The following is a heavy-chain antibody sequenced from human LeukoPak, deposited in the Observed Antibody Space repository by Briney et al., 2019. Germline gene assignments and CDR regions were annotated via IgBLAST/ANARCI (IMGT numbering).Heavy chain of an antibody. V-gene: IGHV3-21*01. CDR3: ARDASACGSGSYLDY. Sequence: PGGSLRLSCAAPGFTFSSYSMNWVRQAPGKGLEWVSSISSSSYIYYADSVKGRFTISRDNAKNSLYLQMNSLRAEDTAVYYCARDASACGSGSYLDYWGQGTLVTVSS. D-gene: IGHD3-10*01. CDR2: ISSSSYI. J-gene: IGHJ4*02. CDR1: GFTFSSYS.